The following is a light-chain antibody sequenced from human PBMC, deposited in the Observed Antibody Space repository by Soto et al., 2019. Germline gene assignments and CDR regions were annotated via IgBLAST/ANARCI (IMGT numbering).Light chain of an antibody. CDR1: QSINSF. J-gene: IGKJ1*01. V-gene: IGKV3-20*01. Sequence: EIVLTQSPGTLSLSPGEGATLSCRASQSINSFLAWYQQRRGQAPRLLIHGASNRATGIPDRFSGSGSGPDFTLTISRLEPEDFAVYYCQQYGGSPRRFGKGPKVKVK. CDR2: GAS. CDR3: QQYGGSPRR.